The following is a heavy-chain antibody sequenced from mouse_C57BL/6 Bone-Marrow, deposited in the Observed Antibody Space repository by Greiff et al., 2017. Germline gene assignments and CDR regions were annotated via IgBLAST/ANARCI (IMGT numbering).Heavy chain of an antibody. V-gene: IGHV5-4*01. D-gene: IGHD2-2*01. CDR2: ISDGGSYT. CDR1: GFTFSSYA. Sequence: EVNVVESGGGLVKPGGSLKLSCEASGFTFSSYAMPWVSQTPEKRLEWVATISDGGSYTYYPENVKGRFTISRDNAKNNLCLQMSHLKSEDTAMYYCAREYYGYDVAYYAMDYWGQGTSVTVSS. J-gene: IGHJ4*01. CDR3: AREYYGYDVAYYAMDY.